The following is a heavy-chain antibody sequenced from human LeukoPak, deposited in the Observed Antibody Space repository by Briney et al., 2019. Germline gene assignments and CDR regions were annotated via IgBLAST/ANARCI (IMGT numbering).Heavy chain of an antibody. CDR1: DFTFANYA. D-gene: IGHD4-17*01. J-gene: IGHJ3*01. Sequence: GGSLRLSCVGSDFTFANYAMTWVRLTPGKGPEWVSSIKGSGSYAMYADSVSGRSTTSRDNSRNTIFLQMTSLRAEDTAIYYCGRDPNGDYIGAFEFWGLGTLVSVSS. CDR2: IKGSGSYA. CDR3: GRDPNGDYIGAFEF. V-gene: IGHV3-23*01.